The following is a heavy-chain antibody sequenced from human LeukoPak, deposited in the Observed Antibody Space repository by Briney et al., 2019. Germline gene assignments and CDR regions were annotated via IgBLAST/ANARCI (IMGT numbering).Heavy chain of an antibody. J-gene: IGHJ4*02. D-gene: IGHD6-13*01. CDR1: GFTFSSYA. CDR3: AKESYSSSWYGYDY. Sequence: PGGSLRLSCAASGFTFSSYAMSWVRQAPGKGLEWVSAISGSGGSTYYADSVKGRFTISRDNSKNTLYLRMNSLRAEDTAVYYCAKESYSSSWYGYDYWGQGTLVTVSS. V-gene: IGHV3-23*01. CDR2: ISGSGGST.